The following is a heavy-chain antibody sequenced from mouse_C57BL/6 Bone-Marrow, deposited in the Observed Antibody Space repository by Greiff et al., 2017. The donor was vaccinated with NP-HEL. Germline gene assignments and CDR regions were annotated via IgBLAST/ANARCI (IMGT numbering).Heavy chain of an antibody. V-gene: IGHV2-6*03. CDR3: ARPSLRSSYAMDY. CDR1: GFSLTSYG. Sequence: VKLQESGPGLVAPSQSLSITCTVSGFSLTSYGVHWVRQPPGKGLEWLVVIWSDGSTTYNSALKSRLSISKDNSKSQVFLKMNSLQTDDTAMYYCARPSLRSSYAMDYWGQGTSVTVSS. CDR2: IWSDGST. J-gene: IGHJ4*01. D-gene: IGHD1-1*01.